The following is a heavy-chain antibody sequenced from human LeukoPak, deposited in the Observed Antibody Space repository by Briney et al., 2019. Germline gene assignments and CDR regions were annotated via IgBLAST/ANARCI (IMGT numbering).Heavy chain of an antibody. Sequence: GGSLRLSCAASGFSFSSYEMNWVRQAPGKGLEWVSAISGSGGSTYYADSVKGRFTISRDNSKNTLYLQMNSLRAEDTAVYYCAKEYGGFPGFEDYWGQGTLVTVSS. CDR1: GFSFSSYE. V-gene: IGHV3-23*01. CDR2: ISGSGGST. CDR3: AKEYGGFPGFEDY. D-gene: IGHD2-15*01. J-gene: IGHJ4*02.